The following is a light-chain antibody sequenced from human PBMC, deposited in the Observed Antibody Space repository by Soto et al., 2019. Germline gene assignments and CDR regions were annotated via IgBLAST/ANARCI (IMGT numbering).Light chain of an antibody. J-gene: IGLJ1*01. V-gene: IGLV2-23*02. CDR2: EVS. CDR3: YSYAGSSTDV. CDR1: SSDVGSYSL. Sequence: QSALTQPASVSGSPGQSITISCTGTSSDVGSYSLVSWYQQHPGKAPKLMIYEVSKRPSGVSNRFSGSKAGNTASLTISGLQAEDEADYYCYSYAGSSTDVFGTGTKLTVL.